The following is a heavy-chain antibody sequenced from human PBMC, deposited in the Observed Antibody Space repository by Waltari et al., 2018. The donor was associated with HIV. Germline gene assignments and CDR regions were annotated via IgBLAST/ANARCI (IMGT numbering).Heavy chain of an antibody. J-gene: IGHJ3*02. D-gene: IGHD3-22*01. CDR2: IYPFDSDT. V-gene: IGHV5-51*03. Sequence: EVQLVQSGAEVRKSGESLKISCTAYGYTFTNYWIAWVRQMSGEGLEWMGIIYPFDSDTRYNPSFEGQITISADKSLATAYLEWSNLNASDAAIYYCARLFYYDTTGYINNAFDIWGQGTVVTVS. CDR1: GYTFTNYW. CDR3: ARLFYYDTTGYINNAFDI.